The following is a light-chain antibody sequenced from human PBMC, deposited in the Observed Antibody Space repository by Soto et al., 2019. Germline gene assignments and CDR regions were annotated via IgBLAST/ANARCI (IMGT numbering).Light chain of an antibody. Sequence: EIVLTQSPATLSLSPGERATLSCRASQSVGTFFAWYQQKPGQAPRLLIYDASNRATGIPPRFSGSGSGTDFTLTISSLQPDDFATYYCQQYNSYSTWTFGQGTKVDIK. J-gene: IGKJ1*01. CDR1: QSVGTF. CDR3: QQYNSYSTWT. V-gene: IGKV3-11*01. CDR2: DAS.